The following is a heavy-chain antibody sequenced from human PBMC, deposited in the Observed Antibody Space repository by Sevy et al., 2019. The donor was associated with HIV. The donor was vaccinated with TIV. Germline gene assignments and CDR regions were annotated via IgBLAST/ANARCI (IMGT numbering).Heavy chain of an antibody. CDR3: ARHWWNHDAFDI. Sequence: GGSLRLSCAASGFTFSSYWMSWVRQAPGKGLEWVANIKQDGSEKYYVDSVKGRFTISGDYAKNSLYLQMNSLRAEDTAVYYCARHWWNHDAFDIWGQGTMVTVS. D-gene: IGHD1-1*01. V-gene: IGHV3-7*01. J-gene: IGHJ3*02. CDR1: GFTFSSYW. CDR2: IKQDGSEK.